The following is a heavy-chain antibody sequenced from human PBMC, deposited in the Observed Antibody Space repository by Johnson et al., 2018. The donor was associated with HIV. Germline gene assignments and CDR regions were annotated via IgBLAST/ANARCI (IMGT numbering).Heavy chain of an antibody. CDR2: MWYDGSNK. CDR3: AKDQWSSSWTNDAFDI. D-gene: IGHD6-13*01. J-gene: IGHJ3*02. CDR1: GFTFSTYG. V-gene: IGHV3-33*06. Sequence: VQLVESGGGVVQPGRSLRLSCAASGFTFSTYGMHWVRQAPGQGLEWVAVMWYDGSNKYSADSVKGRVTISRDNSKNTLYLQMNSLRAEDTAVYYCAKDQWSSSWTNDAFDIWGQGTMVSVSS.